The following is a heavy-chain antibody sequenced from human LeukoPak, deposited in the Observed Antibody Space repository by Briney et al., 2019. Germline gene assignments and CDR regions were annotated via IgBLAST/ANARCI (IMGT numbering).Heavy chain of an antibody. Sequence: PSQTLSLTCTVSGGSISSGGYYWSWIRQHAGKGLEWIGYIYYSGSTYYNPSLKSRVTISVDTSKNQFSLKLSSVTAADTAVYYCARSNVSGEYRGYYFDYWGQGTLVTVSS. D-gene: IGHD4-17*01. CDR3: ARSNVSGEYRGYYFDY. CDR2: IYYSGST. V-gene: IGHV4-31*03. J-gene: IGHJ4*02. CDR1: GGSISSGGYY.